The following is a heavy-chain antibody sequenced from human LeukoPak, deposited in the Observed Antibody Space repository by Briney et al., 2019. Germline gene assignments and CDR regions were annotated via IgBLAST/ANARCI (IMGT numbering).Heavy chain of an antibody. J-gene: IGHJ4*02. D-gene: IGHD2-2*01. Sequence: PGGSLRLSCAASGFTFSSYSMNWVRQAPGKGLEWVSSISSSSSYIYYADSVKGRFTIPRDNAKNSLYLQMNSLRAEDTAVYYCARDPGGVVPEALDYWGQGTLVTVSS. CDR2: ISSSSSYI. V-gene: IGHV3-21*01. CDR3: ARDPGGVVPEALDY. CDR1: GFTFSSYS.